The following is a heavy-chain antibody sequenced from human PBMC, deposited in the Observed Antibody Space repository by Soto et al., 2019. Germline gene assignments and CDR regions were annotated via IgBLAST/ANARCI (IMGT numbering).Heavy chain of an antibody. CDR3: TTYTGYGMDV. J-gene: IGHJ6*02. CDR1: GFIVSSYY. CDR2: IYTGGST. Sequence: EVQMVETGGGLIQPGGSLRLSCAVSGFIVSSYYMTWVRQAPGQGLEWVSVIYTGGSTHYADTARGRFTISRDSSKNTLYLQMNSLRAEDASVYYCTTYTGYGMDVWGQGTTVTVSS. D-gene: IGHD3-16*01. V-gene: IGHV3-53*02.